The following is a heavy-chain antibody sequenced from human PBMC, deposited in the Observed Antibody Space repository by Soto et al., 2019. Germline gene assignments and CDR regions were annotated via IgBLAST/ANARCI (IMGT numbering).Heavy chain of an antibody. CDR2: VYYTGST. V-gene: IGHV4-30-4*01. Sequence: SETLSLTCTVSGASIRSTDYYWSWIRQAPGKGLEWIGYVYYTGSTYYNPSLMSRLTISVDTSKNQFSLKLASVTAAETAVYYCVRTARQGAVAPHWFDRWGQGAQVTVSS. CDR3: VRTARQGAVAPHWFDR. D-gene: IGHD2-21*02. J-gene: IGHJ5*02. CDR1: GASIRSTDYY.